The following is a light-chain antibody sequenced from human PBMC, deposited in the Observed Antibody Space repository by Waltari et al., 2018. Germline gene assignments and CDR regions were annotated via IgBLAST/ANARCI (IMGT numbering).Light chain of an antibody. J-gene: IGLJ3*02. CDR2: VNSDGSH. CDR3: QTGGHGTWV. Sequence: QLVLTQSPSASASLGASVKLTCTLSSGHSSNVIAWLQQQPEKGPRYLRKVNSDGSHSKGDGIPDRFSGSSSGAERYRTISSLQSEDEADYYCQTGGHGTWVFGGGTKLTVL. V-gene: IGLV4-69*01. CDR1: SGHSSNV.